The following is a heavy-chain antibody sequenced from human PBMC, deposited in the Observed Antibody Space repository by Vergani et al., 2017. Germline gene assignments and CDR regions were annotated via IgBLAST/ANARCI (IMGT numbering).Heavy chain of an antibody. D-gene: IGHD1-26*01. J-gene: IGHJ4*02. CDR1: GFTFSDYY. Sequence: QVQLVESGGGLVKPGGSLRLSCAASGFTFSDYYMSWIRQAPGKGLEWVSYISSSSSYTNYADSVKGRFTIARDNAKNSLYLQMNSLRAEDTAVYYCARDRNSGGFDYWGQGTLVTVSS. V-gene: IGHV3-11*06. CDR3: ARDRNSGGFDY. CDR2: ISSSSSYT.